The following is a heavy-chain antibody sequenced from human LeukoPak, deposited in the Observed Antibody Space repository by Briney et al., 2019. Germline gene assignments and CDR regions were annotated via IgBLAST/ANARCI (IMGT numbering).Heavy chain of an antibody. CDR2: IYSGGST. CDR1: GFTVSSNY. V-gene: IGHV3-66*01. J-gene: IGHJ4*02. CDR3: AREKKNILTGDTDY. D-gene: IGHD7-27*01. Sequence: GGSLRLSCAASGFTVSSNYMSWVRQAPGKGLEWVSVIYSGGSTYYADSVKGRFTISRDNSKNTLYLQMNSLRAEDTAVYYCAREKKNILTGDTDYWGQGTLVTVSS.